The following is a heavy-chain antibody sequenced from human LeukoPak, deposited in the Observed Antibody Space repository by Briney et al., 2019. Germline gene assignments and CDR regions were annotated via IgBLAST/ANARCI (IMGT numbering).Heavy chain of an antibody. CDR1: GFTFSSYA. J-gene: IGHJ4*02. CDR3: AKGSAAIFYCSSTSYYGTFDY. D-gene: IGHD2-2*01. V-gene: IGHV3-23*01. Sequence: PGGSLRLSCAASGFTFSSYAMSWVRQAPGKGLEWVSAISGSGGSTYYADSVKGRFTISRDNSKNTLYLQMNSLRAEDTAVYYCAKGSAAIFYCSSTSYYGTFDYWGQGTLVTVSS. CDR2: ISGSGGST.